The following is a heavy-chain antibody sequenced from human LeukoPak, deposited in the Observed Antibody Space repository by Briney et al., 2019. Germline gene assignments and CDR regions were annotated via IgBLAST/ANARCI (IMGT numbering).Heavy chain of an antibody. V-gene: IGHV3-23*01. J-gene: IGHJ4*02. CDR2: ISVNPGTT. D-gene: IGHD6-13*01. CDR1: GFTFNNYA. Sequence: GGSLRLSCVASGFTFNNYAMSWVRQAPGKGLEWVSAISVNPGTTYYADSVTGRFTISRDNSKNTLYLQMNSLRAEDKAVYYCAKRVQASAGRNYFDYWGQGTLVTVSS. CDR3: AKRVQASAGRNYFDY.